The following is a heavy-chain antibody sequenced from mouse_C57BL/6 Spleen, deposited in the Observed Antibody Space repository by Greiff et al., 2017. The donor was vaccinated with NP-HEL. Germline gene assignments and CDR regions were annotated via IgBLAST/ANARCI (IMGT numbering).Heavy chain of an antibody. J-gene: IGHJ4*01. Sequence: QVQLKQPGAELVMPGASVKLSCKASGYTFTSYWMHWVKQRPGQGLEWIGEIDPSDSYTNYNQKFKGKSTLTVDKSSSTAYMQLSILRSEYSSVYYCASSGPFYAMDYWGQGTSVTVSS. CDR2: IDPSDSYT. CDR1: GYTFTSYW. CDR3: ASSGPFYAMDY. V-gene: IGHV1-69*01.